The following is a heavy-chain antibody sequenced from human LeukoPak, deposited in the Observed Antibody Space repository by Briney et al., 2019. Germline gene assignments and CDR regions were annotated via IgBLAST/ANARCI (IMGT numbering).Heavy chain of an antibody. V-gene: IGHV1-69*13. CDR1: GGTFSSYA. CDR2: IIPIFGTA. J-gene: IGHJ3*02. CDR3: ARDPPHYYDSSGHDAFDI. Sequence: SVKVSCKASGGTFSSYAISWVRQAPGQGLEWMGGIIPIFGTANYAQKFQGRVTITADESTSAAYMELSSLRSEDTAVYYCARDPPHYYDSSGHDAFDIWGQGTMVTVSS. D-gene: IGHD3-22*01.